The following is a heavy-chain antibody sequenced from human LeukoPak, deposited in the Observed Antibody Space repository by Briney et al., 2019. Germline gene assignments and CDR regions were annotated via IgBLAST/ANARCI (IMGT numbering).Heavy chain of an antibody. CDR2: ISSSSSTI. D-gene: IGHD3-10*01. V-gene: IGHV3-48*03. J-gene: IGHJ3*02. Sequence: GGSLRLSCAASGFTFGSYELYWVRQAPGKGLEWISYISSSSSTIKYADSVRGRFTISRADARESLFLQMNSLRAEDTAIYYCGASRQFVGAFDIWGQGTLVTVSS. CDR3: GASRQFVGAFDI. CDR1: GFTFGSYE.